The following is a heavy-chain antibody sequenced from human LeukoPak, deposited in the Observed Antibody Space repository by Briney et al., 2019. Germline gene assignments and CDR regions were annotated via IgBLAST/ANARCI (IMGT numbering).Heavy chain of an antibody. CDR3: ARAYYDSSDYYYEGYFQD. J-gene: IGHJ1*01. V-gene: IGHV3-48*02. D-gene: IGHD3-22*01. CDR2: ISSRSTTM. CDR1: GFSFSSNS. Sequence: PGGSLRLPCAASGFSFSSNSMYWVRQAPGKGLEWVSYISSRSTTMYYADSVKGRFTISRDNAKNSLYLQMNSLRDEDTAVYYCARAYYDSSDYYYEGYFQDWGQGTLVTVSS.